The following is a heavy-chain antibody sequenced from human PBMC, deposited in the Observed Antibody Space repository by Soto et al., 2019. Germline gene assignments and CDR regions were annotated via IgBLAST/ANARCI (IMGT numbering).Heavy chain of an antibody. J-gene: IGHJ4*02. V-gene: IGHV4-39*01. D-gene: IGHD1-1*01. CDR3: ARHIHNQGFEYYFDS. Sequence: PSETLSLTCNASGGSITSSGSAWGWIRQSPGKGLEWIGTIDYSGNIYYIPSLKSRITISVDTSMNQISLKLSSVTAADTSVYYCARHIHNQGFEYYFDSWGQGTLVTVYS. CDR1: GGSITSSGSA. CDR2: IDYSGNI.